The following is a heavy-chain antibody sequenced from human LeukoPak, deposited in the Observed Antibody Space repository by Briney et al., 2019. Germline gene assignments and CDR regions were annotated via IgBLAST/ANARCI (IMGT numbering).Heavy chain of an antibody. CDR2: FDPEDGET. Sequence: WASVKVSCKVSGYTLTELSMHWVRQAPGKGLEWMGGFDPEDGETIYAQKFQGRVTMTEDTSTDTAYMELSSLRSEDTAVYYCATVLPQHITIFGVVIRPGSGGDAFDIWGQGTMVTVSS. CDR3: ATVLPQHITIFGVVIRPGSGGDAFDI. J-gene: IGHJ3*02. D-gene: IGHD3-3*01. CDR1: GYTLTELS. V-gene: IGHV1-24*01.